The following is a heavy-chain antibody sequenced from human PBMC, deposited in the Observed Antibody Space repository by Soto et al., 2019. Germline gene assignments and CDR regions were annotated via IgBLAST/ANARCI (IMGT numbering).Heavy chain of an antibody. D-gene: IGHD3-9*01. J-gene: IGHJ4*02. Sequence: GGSLRLSCAAFGFTLDKYTMGWVRQAPGKGLEWVAESFSSGGTQYADSVKGRFTISRDNSRNMVFLQMNGLRVEDTALYYCSRDREPDGIWTFDLWAQGDLVTVSS. V-gene: IGHV3-53*01. CDR1: GFTLDKYT. CDR2: SFSSGGT. CDR3: SRDREPDGIWTFDL.